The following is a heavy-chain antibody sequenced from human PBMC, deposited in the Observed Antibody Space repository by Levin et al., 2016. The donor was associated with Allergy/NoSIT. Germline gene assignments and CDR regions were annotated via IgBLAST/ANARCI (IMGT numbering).Heavy chain of an antibody. Sequence: VRQMPGKGLEWMGIIYPGDSDTRYSPSFQGQVTISADKSISTAYLRWSSLKASDTAMYYCARLGSGSTGIATVGQRDYWGQGTLVTVSS. D-gene: IGHD6-13*01. CDR3: ARLGSGSTGIATVGQRDY. V-gene: IGHV5-51*01. J-gene: IGHJ4*02. CDR2: IYPGDSDT.